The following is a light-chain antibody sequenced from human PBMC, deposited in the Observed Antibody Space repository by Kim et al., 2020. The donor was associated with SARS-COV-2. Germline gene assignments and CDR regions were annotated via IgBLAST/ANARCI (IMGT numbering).Light chain of an antibody. J-gene: IGKJ1*01. CDR3: QQYHSYPWT. CDR2: QAS. CDR1: QSISSW. Sequence: ASVGDRVTSTCRASQSISSWLAWYQQKPGKAPDLLIYQASSLESGVPSRFSGSGSGTEFTLTISSLQPDDFATYHCQQYHSYPWTFGQGTKVDIK. V-gene: IGKV1-5*03.